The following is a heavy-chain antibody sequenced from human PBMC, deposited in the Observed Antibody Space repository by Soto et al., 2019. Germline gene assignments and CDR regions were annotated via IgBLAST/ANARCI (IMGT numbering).Heavy chain of an antibody. Sequence: GGSLRLSCAASGFTFSSYDMHWVRQATGKGLEWVSAIGTAGDTYYPGSVKGRFTISRENAKNSLYLQMNSLRAGDTAVYYCARGCRKGGSCYSEAFDIWGQGTMVTVSS. CDR3: ARGCRKGGSCYSEAFDI. V-gene: IGHV3-13*01. CDR2: IGTAGDT. CDR1: GFTFSSYD. D-gene: IGHD2-15*01. J-gene: IGHJ3*02.